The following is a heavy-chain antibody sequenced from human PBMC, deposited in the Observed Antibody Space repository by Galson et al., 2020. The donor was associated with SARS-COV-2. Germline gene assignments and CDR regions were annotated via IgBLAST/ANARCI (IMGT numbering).Heavy chain of an antibody. Sequence: SETLSLTCAVSGGSTSTTKYYWAWIRQSPGKGLEWIGTIYYSGTTYYNPSLKSRVTISVDTSKHPFSLRLTSVTAADTAVYYCARQMTALLLFGVAGMDVWGQGTTVTVSS. V-gene: IGHV4-39*01. D-gene: IGHD3-10*01. CDR1: GGSTSTTKYY. CDR3: ARQMTALLLFGVAGMDV. CDR2: IYYSGTT. J-gene: IGHJ6*02.